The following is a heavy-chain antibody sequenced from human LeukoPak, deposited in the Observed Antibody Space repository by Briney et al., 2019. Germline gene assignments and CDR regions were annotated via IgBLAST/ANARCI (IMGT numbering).Heavy chain of an antibody. V-gene: IGHV4-59*01. J-gene: IGHJ2*01. D-gene: IGHD5-24*01. CDR3: ARGGDGYKLWYFDL. CDR2: IYYSGST. Sequence: SETLSLTCTVSGGSISSYYWSWIRQLPGKGLEWIGYIYYSGSTNYNPSLKSRVTISVDTSKNQFSLKLSSVTAADTAVYYCARGGDGYKLWYFDLWGRGTLVTVSS. CDR1: GGSISSYY.